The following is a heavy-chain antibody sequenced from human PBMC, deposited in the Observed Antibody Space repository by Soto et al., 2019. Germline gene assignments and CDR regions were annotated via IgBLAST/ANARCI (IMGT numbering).Heavy chain of an antibody. J-gene: IGHJ4*02. CDR2: IHHSGIT. D-gene: IGHD3-16*02. V-gene: IGHV4-4*02. CDR1: GDSLSTDYW. CDR3: ARGISYRWVY. Sequence: SETLSLTCTVSGDSLSTDYWWSWVRQPPGKGLEWIGEIHHSGITNYIQSVRSRVTMSVDKSNNQVSLELTSVAAADTAVYYCARGISYRWVYWGQGILVTVSS.